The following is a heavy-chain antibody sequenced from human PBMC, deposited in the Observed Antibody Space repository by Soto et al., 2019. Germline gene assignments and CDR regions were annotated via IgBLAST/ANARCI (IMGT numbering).Heavy chain of an antibody. D-gene: IGHD3-22*01. Sequence: GGSLRLSCTASGFTFGDYAMSWFRQAPGKGLEWVGVIRSKAYGGTTEYAASVKGRFTIARDDPKSIAYLQMNSLKTEDTAVYYCTREAPYYYDSSGYPDYWGQGTLVTVSS. CDR1: GFTFGDYA. J-gene: IGHJ4*02. V-gene: IGHV3-49*03. CDR2: IRSKAYGGTT. CDR3: TREAPYYYDSSGYPDY.